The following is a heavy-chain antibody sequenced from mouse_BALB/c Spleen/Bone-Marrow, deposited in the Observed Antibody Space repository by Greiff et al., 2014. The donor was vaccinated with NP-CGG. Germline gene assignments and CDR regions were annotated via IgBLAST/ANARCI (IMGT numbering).Heavy chain of an antibody. D-gene: IGHD2-2*01. CDR2: INPNNGGT. J-gene: IGHJ3*01. CDR1: GYTFTEYT. CDR3: ARSYGYERSWFAY. V-gene: IGHV1-18*01. Sequence: VQLKESGPELVKPGASVKISCKTSGYTFTEYTMHWVKQSHGKSLGWIGGINPNNGGTSYNQKFKGKATLTVDKSSSTAYMELRSLTSEDSAVYYCARSYGYERSWFAYWGQGTLVTVSA.